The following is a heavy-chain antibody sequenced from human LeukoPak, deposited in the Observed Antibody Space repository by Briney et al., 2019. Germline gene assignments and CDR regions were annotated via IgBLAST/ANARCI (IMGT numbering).Heavy chain of an antibody. CDR2: IYPGDSDT. D-gene: IGHD2-15*01. J-gene: IGHJ4*02. CDR1: GYSFTSYW. CDR3: ARHSASGNIIPPDY. Sequence: GESLKISCKGSGYSFTSYWVGWVRKMHGKGLEWIGIIYPGDSDTRYSPSFQGQVTISADKSISTAYLQWSSLKASDTAMYYCARHSASGNIIPPDYWGQGTLVTVSS. V-gene: IGHV5-51*01.